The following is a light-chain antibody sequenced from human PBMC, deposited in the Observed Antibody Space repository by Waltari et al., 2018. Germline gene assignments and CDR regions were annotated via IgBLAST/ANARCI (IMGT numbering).Light chain of an antibody. CDR3: SSYSTSSTLV. Sequence: QSALTQPASVSGSPGQSITISCTGTRSDVGGHNYVSWYQQHPGKAPKLMIFDVGNRPPGVSDRFSGSKSGNTAYLTISGLQAEDEADYHCSSYSTSSTLVFGGGTKVAVL. J-gene: IGLJ2*01. CDR2: DVG. CDR1: RSDVGGHNY. V-gene: IGLV2-14*03.